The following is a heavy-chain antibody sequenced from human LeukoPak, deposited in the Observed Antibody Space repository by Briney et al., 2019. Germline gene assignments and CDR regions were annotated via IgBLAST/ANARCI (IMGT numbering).Heavy chain of an antibody. CDR3: AGLGSPPFQH. J-gene: IGHJ1*01. CDR1: GFTFSSYT. Sequence: GGSLRLSCAASGFTFSSYTMTWVRQAPGKGLEWVSYISSSSSTIYYADSVKGRFTISRDNAKHSLYLQMNSLRDEDTAVYYCAGLGSPPFQHWGQGTLVTVSS. CDR2: ISSSSSTI. D-gene: IGHD3-10*01. V-gene: IGHV3-48*02.